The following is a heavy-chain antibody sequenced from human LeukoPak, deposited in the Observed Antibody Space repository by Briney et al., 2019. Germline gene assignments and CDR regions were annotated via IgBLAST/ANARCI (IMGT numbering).Heavy chain of an antibody. J-gene: IGHJ1*01. CDR3: ARYLDYGGNSRVFQH. D-gene: IGHD4-23*01. CDR2: INHGGST. V-gene: IGHV4-34*01. Sequence: PSETLSLTCAVYGGSLSAYYWTWIRKPPGKGLEWIGEINHGGSTNYNPSLKSRVTISVDTSKNQFSLKLSSVTAADTAVYYCARYLDYGGNSRVFQHWGQGTLVTVSS. CDR1: GGSLSAYY.